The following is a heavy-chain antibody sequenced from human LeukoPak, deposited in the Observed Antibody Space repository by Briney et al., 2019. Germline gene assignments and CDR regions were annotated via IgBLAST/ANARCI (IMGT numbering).Heavy chain of an antibody. J-gene: IGHJ6*03. Sequence: GGSLRLSCAASGFNFSDYAMSWVRQAPGKGLEWVSAISGSGGDTYFADSVKGRFTISRDNSKRTVFLQMDSLRAEDTAVYYCAKDPHFYYYYYMDAWGNGTTVTVSS. CDR2: ISGSGGDT. V-gene: IGHV3-23*01. CDR3: AKDPHFYYYYYMDA. CDR1: GFNFSDYA.